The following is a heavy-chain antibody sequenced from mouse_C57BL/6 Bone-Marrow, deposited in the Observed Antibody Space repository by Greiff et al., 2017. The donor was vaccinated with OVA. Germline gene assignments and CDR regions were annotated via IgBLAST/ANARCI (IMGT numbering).Heavy chain of an antibody. CDR2: INPSSGYT. V-gene: IGHV1-4*01. CDR3: ARPWFAY. CDR1: GYTFTSYT. J-gene: IGHJ3*01. Sequence: VKLMESGAELARPGASVKMSCKASGYTFTSYTMHWVKQRPGQGLEWIGYINPSSGYTKYNQKFKDKATLTADKSSSTAYMQLSSLTSEDSAVXYCARPWFAYWGQGTLVTVSA.